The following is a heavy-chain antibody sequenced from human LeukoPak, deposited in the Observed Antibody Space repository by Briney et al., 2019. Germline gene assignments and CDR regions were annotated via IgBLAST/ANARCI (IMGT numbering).Heavy chain of an antibody. V-gene: IGHV5-51*01. CDR1: GYSFTSYW. D-gene: IGHD5-18*01. CDR2: IFPGDSDT. J-gene: IGHJ6*03. CDR3: ARLSQLGDTAMSNYYYYMDV. Sequence: GESLKISCKGSGYSFTSYWIGWVRQMPGKGLEWMGIIFPGDSDTRYSPSFQGQVTISADKSISTAYLQWSSLKASDTAMYYCARLSQLGDTAMSNYYYYMDVWGKGTTVTVSS.